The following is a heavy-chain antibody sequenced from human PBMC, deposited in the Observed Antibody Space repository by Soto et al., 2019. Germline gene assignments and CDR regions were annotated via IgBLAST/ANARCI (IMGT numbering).Heavy chain of an antibody. V-gene: IGHV4-59*04. D-gene: IGHD6-19*01. Sequence: SETLSLTCTVSGGSISNYYWSWIRQPPGKGLEWIGNINSGGSAYYYPSLRTRVTISVDTSKNQFSLRLSSVTAADTAVYYCADMRGQWLPRDWGQGILVTVSS. CDR2: INSGGSA. CDR3: ADMRGQWLPRD. J-gene: IGHJ4*02. CDR1: GGSISNYY.